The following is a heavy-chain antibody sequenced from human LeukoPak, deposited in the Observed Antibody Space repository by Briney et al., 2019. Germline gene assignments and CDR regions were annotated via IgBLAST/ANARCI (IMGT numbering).Heavy chain of an antibody. CDR3: ATDWGYYAFDI. CDR2: IKQDESEK. J-gene: IGHJ3*02. Sequence: GGSLRLSCAASGFTFSSYWMYWVRQAPGKGLEWVASIKQDESEKYYGESVKGRFAVSRDNAKNSLFLQMNSLRAEDTAVYYCATDWGYYAFDIWGQGTMVTVSS. V-gene: IGHV3-7*01. D-gene: IGHD2-15*01. CDR1: GFTFSSYW.